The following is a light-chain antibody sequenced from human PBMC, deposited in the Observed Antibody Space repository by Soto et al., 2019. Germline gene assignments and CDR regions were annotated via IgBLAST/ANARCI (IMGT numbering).Light chain of an antibody. CDR1: SSDVGGYNY. Sequence: SALTQPRSVSGSPGQSVTISCTGTSSDVGGYNYVSWYQQHPGKAPKLMIYDVSKRPSGVPDRLSGSKSGNTASLTISGLQADFLVIWYCCTYAVSSSFIFGTAT. CDR3: CTYAVSSSFI. J-gene: IGLJ1*01. CDR2: DVS. V-gene: IGLV2-11*01.